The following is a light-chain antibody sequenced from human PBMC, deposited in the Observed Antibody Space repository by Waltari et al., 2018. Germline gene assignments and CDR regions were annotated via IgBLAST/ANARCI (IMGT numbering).Light chain of an antibody. CDR3: QQSYSTPRT. J-gene: IGKJ2*01. CDR1: QSISSY. Sequence: DIQMTQSPSSLSASVGDRVTITCRASQSISSYLNWYQQKPVKAPKLLIYAASSLQSGVPSRFSGSGSVTDFTLTISSLQPEDFATYYCQQSYSTPRTFGQGTKLEIK. V-gene: IGKV1-39*01. CDR2: AAS.